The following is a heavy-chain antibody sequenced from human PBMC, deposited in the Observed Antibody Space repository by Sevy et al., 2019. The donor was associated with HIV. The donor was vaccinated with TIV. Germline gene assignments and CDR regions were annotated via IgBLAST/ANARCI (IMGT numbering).Heavy chain of an antibody. CDR3: ARDSVGPAVFDY. CDR1: GFTFSSYE. CDR2: ISSSGSTI. J-gene: IGHJ4*02. V-gene: IGHV3-48*03. D-gene: IGHD1-26*01. Sequence: GGSLRLSCAASGFTFSSYEMNWVRQAPGKGLEGVSYISSSGSTIYYADSVKGRFTISRDNAKNSLYLQMNSLRAEDTAVYYCARDSVGPAVFDYWGQGTLVTVSS.